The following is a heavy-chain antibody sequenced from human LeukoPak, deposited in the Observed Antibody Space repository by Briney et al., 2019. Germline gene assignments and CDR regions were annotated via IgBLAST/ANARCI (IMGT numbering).Heavy chain of an antibody. Sequence: PQTLSLTCAVSGGSISSGGYSWSWIRQPPGRGLEWIGYIYHSGSTYYNPSLKSRVTISVDRSKNQFSLKLSSVTAADTAVYYCARGDSGSYYYWYFDLWGRGTLVTVSS. V-gene: IGHV4-30-2*01. CDR1: GGSISSGGYS. CDR2: IYHSGST. J-gene: IGHJ2*01. D-gene: IGHD1-26*01. CDR3: ARGDSGSYYYWYFDL.